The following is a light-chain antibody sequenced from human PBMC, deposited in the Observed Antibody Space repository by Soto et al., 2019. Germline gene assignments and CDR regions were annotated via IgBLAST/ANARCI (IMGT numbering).Light chain of an antibody. J-gene: IGKJ1*01. CDR2: AAS. V-gene: IGKV1-27*01. CDR3: QRYNSAPWT. CDR1: QDISNC. Sequence: DIQMTQSPSSLSASVGDRVTITCRASQDISNCLAWYQQKPGKVPSLLIYAASTLQSGVPSRFSGSGSGTDFTLTISSLQPEDVATYYCQRYNSAPWTVGQGTKVEIK.